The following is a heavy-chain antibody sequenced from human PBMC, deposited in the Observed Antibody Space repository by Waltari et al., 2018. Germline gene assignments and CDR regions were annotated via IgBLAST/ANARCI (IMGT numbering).Heavy chain of an antibody. CDR2: INEDGNAK. V-gene: IGHV3-7*03. J-gene: IGHJ6*02. D-gene: IGHD3-3*01. Sequence: RQAAGKGLEWVANINEDGNAKYYVDSVKGRFAVSRDNAQNSLYLQMESLTAEDTAVYYCTRRFPNFYYYGMDVWGQGTAVTVSS. CDR3: TRRFPNFYYYGMDV.